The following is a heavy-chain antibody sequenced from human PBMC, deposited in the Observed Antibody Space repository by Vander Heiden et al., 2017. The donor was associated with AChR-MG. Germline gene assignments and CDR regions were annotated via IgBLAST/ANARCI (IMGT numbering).Heavy chain of an antibody. J-gene: IGHJ6*02. Sequence: QVQLVQSGAEVKKPGSSVKVSCKASGGSFSSYAINWVRQAPGQGLEWMGRIIPTLPLANYAQKFQGRVTITADKSTSTAYMELSSLRSEDTAMYYCARRYYCSRTNCYNPGPTAMDVWGQGTTVTVSS. V-gene: IGHV1-69*04. D-gene: IGHD2-2*02. CDR3: ARRYYCSRTNCYNPGPTAMDV. CDR1: GGSFSSYA. CDR2: IIPTLPLA.